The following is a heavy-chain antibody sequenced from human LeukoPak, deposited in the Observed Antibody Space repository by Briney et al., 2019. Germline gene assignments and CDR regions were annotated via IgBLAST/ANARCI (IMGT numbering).Heavy chain of an antibody. D-gene: IGHD3-16*01. CDR2: MSYGGQNE. CDR1: GLTFSGYD. Sequence: GGSLRLSCAASGLTFSGYDMHWVRQAPGKGTEWVAVMSYGGQNERYADSVKGRFTVSRDNSKNSLYLQMSNLRAEDTAVYFCARGGGLDVWGQGATVTVSS. V-gene: IGHV3-30*03. CDR3: ARGGGLDV. J-gene: IGHJ6*02.